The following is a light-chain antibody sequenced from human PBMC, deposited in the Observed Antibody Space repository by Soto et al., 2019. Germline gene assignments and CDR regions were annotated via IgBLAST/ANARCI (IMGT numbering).Light chain of an antibody. CDR2: DAS. V-gene: IGKV3-11*01. Sequence: EIVLTQSPATLYLSPGERDTLSCRASQSVSSYLAWYQQKPGQAPRLLIYDASNRATGIPARFSGSGSGTDFTLTISSLEPEDFAVYYCQQRSNWPPIFTFGPGTKVDIK. CDR1: QSVSSY. J-gene: IGKJ3*01. CDR3: QQRSNWPPIFT.